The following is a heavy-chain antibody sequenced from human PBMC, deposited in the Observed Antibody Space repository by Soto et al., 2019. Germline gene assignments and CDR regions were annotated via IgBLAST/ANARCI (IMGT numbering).Heavy chain of an antibody. V-gene: IGHV4-59*08. Sequence: SETLSLTCTVSGGSIRSYYWNWIRQPPGKGLEWIGYIYYSGSTNYNPSLKSRVTISVDTSKNQFYLKLTSVTAADTAVYYCVLFFVYYGSGGERDLFAFWGRGSLVTVSS. CDR3: VLFFVYYGSGGERDLFAF. D-gene: IGHD3-10*01. J-gene: IGHJ4*02. CDR1: GGSIRSYY. CDR2: IYYSGST.